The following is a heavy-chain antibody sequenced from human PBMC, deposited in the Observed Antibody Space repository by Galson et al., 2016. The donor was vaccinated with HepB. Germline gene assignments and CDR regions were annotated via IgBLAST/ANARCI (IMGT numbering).Heavy chain of an antibody. V-gene: IGHV3-33*01. CDR1: GFTFSNYG. CDR3: ARDGIPSPQDIGGRLPPPYYYGMDV. CDR2: IWYDGSKK. J-gene: IGHJ6*02. D-gene: IGHD6-6*01. Sequence: SLRLSCAASGFTFSNYGMHWVRQAPGKGLEWVALIWYDGSKKYYAVSVKGRLTISRDNSKNTLDLQMNSLRAEDTAVYYCARDGIPSPQDIGGRLPPPYYYGMDVWGQGTAVTVSS.